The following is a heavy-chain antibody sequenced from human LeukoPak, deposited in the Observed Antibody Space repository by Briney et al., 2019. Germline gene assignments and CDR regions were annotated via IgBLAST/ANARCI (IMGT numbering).Heavy chain of an antibody. CDR3: ARGHGDYYFDY. CDR1: GGSISSYY. CDR2: IYYSGST. V-gene: IGHV4-59*01. J-gene: IGHJ4*02. Sequence: SETLSLTCTVSGGSISSYYWSWIRQPPGKGLEWIGYIYYSGSTNYNPSLKSRVTISVDTSKNQFSLKLSSVTAADTAVYYCARGHGDYYFDYWGQGTLVTVSS. D-gene: IGHD4-17*01.